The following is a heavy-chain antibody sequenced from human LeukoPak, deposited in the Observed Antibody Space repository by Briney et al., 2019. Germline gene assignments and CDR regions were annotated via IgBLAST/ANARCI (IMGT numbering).Heavy chain of an antibody. D-gene: IGHD2-15*01. CDR2: ISHSGST. CDR3: ARDSPAYCSGGNCYNWYFDL. V-gene: IGHV4-4*02. Sequence: SETLSLTCAVSGDSITNRNWWNWVRQPPGKGLEWIGEISHSGSTNYNPSLKSRVTISVDKSKNEFSLNLSSVTAADTAVYYCARDSPAYCSGGNCYNWYFDLWGRGTLVSVS. CDR1: GDSITNRNW. J-gene: IGHJ2*01.